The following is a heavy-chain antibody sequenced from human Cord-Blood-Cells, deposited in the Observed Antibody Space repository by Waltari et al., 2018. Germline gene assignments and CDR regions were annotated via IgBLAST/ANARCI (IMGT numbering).Heavy chain of an antibody. Sequence: QVQLQESGPGLVKPSQTLSLTCTVSGGSISSGGYYWSWIRQHPGKGLEWIGYIYYSGSTYYTPSLKSRVTISVDTSKNQFSLKLSSVTAADTAVYYCARDTRANWDAFDIWGQGTMVTVSS. CDR1: GGSISSGGYY. V-gene: IGHV4-31*03. J-gene: IGHJ3*02. CDR3: ARDTRANWDAFDI. D-gene: IGHD7-27*01. CDR2: IYYSGST.